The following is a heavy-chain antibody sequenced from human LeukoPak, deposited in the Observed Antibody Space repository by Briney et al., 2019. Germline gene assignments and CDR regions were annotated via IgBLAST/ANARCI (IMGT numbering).Heavy chain of an antibody. CDR2: INNNSDNT. CDR3: ARWGDYDC. Sequence: GGSLRLSCAASGFTFSSYSMNWVRQAPGKGLEWVSSINNNSDNTYYADSVKGRFTISRDNAKNSLYLQMNSLRAEDTAVYYCARWGDYDCWGQGTLVTVSS. J-gene: IGHJ4*02. D-gene: IGHD2-21*01. CDR1: GFTFSSYS. V-gene: IGHV3-48*01.